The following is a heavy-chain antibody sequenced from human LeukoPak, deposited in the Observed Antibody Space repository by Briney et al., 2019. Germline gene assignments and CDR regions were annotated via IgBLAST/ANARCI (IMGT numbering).Heavy chain of an antibody. V-gene: IGHV1-2*02. CDR2: INPNSGGT. J-gene: IGHJ6*03. Sequence: GASVKVSCKASGYSFTTSHMHWVRQAPGQGLEWMGWINPNSGGTNYAQKFQGRVTMTRDTSISTAYMELSRLRSDDTAVYYCARELWERRGGYYYYYMDVWGKGTTVTVSS. D-gene: IGHD1-26*01. CDR3: ARELWERRGGYYYYYMDV. CDR1: GYSFTTSH.